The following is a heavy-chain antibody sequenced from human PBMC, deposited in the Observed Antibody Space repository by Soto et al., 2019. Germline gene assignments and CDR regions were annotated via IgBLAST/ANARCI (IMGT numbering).Heavy chain of an antibody. CDR2: ISAYNGNT. Sequence: QVQLVQSGAEVKKPGASVKVSCKASGYTFTSYGISWVRQAPGQGLEWMGWISAYNGNTNYAQQLQGRINMTTDTSTNTDYMELRSLRSDDTAVYYCARIERRYYGSGTYYPVDYWGQGTLVTVSS. CDR1: GYTFTSYG. D-gene: IGHD3-10*01. CDR3: ARIERRYYGSGTYYPVDY. V-gene: IGHV1-18*01. J-gene: IGHJ4*02.